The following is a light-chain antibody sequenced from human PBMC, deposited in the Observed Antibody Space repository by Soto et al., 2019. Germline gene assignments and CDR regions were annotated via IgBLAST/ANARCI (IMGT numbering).Light chain of an antibody. CDR2: GAS. CDR3: QQYWGSSWT. CDR1: QSVSTTY. Sequence: EILLAQSPGTVSLSPGDRATLSCRASQSVSTTYLAWYQQKFGQAPRLLVYGASSRATGIPDRFSGSGSGTDFTLTISRLEPEDFAVYYCQQYWGSSWTFGEGTKVEIK. J-gene: IGKJ1*01. V-gene: IGKV3-20*01.